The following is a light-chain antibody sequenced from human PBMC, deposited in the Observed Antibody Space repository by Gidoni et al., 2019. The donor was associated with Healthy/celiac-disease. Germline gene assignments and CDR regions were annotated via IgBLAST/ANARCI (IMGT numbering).Light chain of an antibody. CDR2: AAS. J-gene: IGKJ1*01. CDR3: QPSYSTPRT. Sequence: DIQMTQSPSSLSASVGDRVTITCRASQSISSYLNWYQQKPGKASKLLIYAASSLQSGVPSRFSGSGSGTDFTLTISSLQPEDFATYYCQPSYSTPRTFGQGTKVEIK. CDR1: QSISSY. V-gene: IGKV1-39*01.